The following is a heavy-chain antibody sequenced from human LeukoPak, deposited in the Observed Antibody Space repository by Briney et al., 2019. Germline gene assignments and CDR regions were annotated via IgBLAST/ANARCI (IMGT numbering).Heavy chain of an antibody. V-gene: IGHV4-59*01. CDR1: GVSISSYY. CDR2: IYYSGST. CDR3: ARDRRGRGGYSSGWYYFDY. D-gene: IGHD6-19*01. Sequence: SETLSLTCTVSGVSISSYYWSWIRQPPGKGLEWIGYIYYSGSTNYNPSLKSRVTISADTSNNQLFQKLSTITTADTAVYYYARDRRGRGGYSSGWYYFDYWGQGTLVTVSS. J-gene: IGHJ4*02.